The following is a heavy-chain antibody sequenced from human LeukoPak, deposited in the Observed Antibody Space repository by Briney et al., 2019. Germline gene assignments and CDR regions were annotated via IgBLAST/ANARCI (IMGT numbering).Heavy chain of an antibody. V-gene: IGHV3-53*01. CDR3: ASPGRYYYGSGSYYTFDY. D-gene: IGHD3-10*01. Sequence: GGSLRLSCAASGFTVSDYYMNWVRQAPGKGLEWVSVIYSGGSTYYADSVKGRFTVSRDNSKNTLYLQMNSLRAEDTAVYYCASPGRYYYGSGSYYTFDYWGQGTLVTVSS. CDR2: IYSGGST. CDR1: GFTVSDYY. J-gene: IGHJ4*02.